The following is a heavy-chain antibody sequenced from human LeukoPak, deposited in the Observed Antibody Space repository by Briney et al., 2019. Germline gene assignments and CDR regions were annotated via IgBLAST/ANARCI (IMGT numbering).Heavy chain of an antibody. D-gene: IGHD1-7*01. Sequence: GGSLRLSCAASGFTFSSYSMNWVRQAPGKGLEWVSYISISSSTIYYADSVKGRFTISRDNAKNSLYLQMDSLRAGDTAVYYCAREAITGTFGFDPWGQGTLVTVS. CDR2: ISISSSTI. J-gene: IGHJ5*02. V-gene: IGHV3-48*01. CDR1: GFTFSSYS. CDR3: AREAITGTFGFDP.